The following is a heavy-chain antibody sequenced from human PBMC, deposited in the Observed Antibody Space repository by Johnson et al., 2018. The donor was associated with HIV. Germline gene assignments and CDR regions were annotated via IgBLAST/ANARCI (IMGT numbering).Heavy chain of an antibody. J-gene: IGHJ3*02. Sequence: VQLVESGGGVVQPGRSLRLSCAASGFTFSSFGMHWVRQAPGKGLEWVSVIYSGGTIYSADSVQGRFTISRDNARNSLYLQMNSLSVEDTAVYYCARSKDCSGGSCPDAFDIWGQGTMVFVSS. CDR2: IYSGGTI. D-gene: IGHD2-15*01. CDR1: GFTFSSFG. CDR3: ARSKDCSGGSCPDAFDI. V-gene: IGHV3-NL1*01.